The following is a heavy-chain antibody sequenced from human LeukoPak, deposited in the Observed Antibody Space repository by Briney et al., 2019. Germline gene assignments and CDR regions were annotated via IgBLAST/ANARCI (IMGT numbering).Heavy chain of an antibody. V-gene: IGHV3-7*01. CDR1: GFTISSYW. J-gene: IGHJ5*01. Sequence: GGSLRLSCAASGFTISSYWMSWVRQAPGKGLEWVANIKQDGSEKYYVDSVKGRFTISRDNAESSLYLQMNSLRAEDTALYYCARGGVRGVIFDSWGQGTLVTVSS. CDR3: ARGGVRGVIFDS. CDR2: IKQDGSEK. D-gene: IGHD3-10*01.